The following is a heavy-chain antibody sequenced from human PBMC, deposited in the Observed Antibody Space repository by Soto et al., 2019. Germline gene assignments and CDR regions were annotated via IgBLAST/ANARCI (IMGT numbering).Heavy chain of an antibody. CDR2: INPNSGGT. D-gene: IGHD6-13*01. CDR3: ARGWGIAAPGPNWFDP. CDR1: GYSLSGYY. J-gene: IGHJ5*02. V-gene: IGHV1-2*02. Sequence: GASVKVSCKASGYSLSGYYLHWVRQAPGQGPEWMGWINPNSGGTKYVQKFQGRVTMTRDTSISTVYLELGRLRSDDTAVYYWARGWGIAAPGPNWFDPWGEGTPVTVSS.